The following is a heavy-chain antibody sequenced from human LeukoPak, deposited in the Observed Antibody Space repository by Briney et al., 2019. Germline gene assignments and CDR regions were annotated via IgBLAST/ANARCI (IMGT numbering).Heavy chain of an antibody. Sequence: GGSLRLSCAASGFTFSSYSMNWVRQAPGKGLEWVSSISSSSSYIYYADSVKGRFTISRDNAKNSLYLQMNSLGAEDTAVYYCARAGGTYYDFWSGGYFDYWGQGTLVTVSS. V-gene: IGHV3-21*01. D-gene: IGHD3-3*01. CDR2: ISSSSSYI. CDR3: ARAGGTYYDFWSGGYFDY. CDR1: GFTFSSYS. J-gene: IGHJ4*02.